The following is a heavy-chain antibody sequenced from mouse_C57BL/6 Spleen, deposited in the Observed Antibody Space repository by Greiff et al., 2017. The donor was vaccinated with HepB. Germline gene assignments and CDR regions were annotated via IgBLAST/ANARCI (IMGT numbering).Heavy chain of an antibody. D-gene: IGHD4-1*01. CDR2: IDPSDSYT. Sequence: QVQLQQPGAELVMPGASVKLSCKASGYTFTSYWMHWVKQRPGQGLEWIGEIDPSDSYTNYNQKFKGKSTLTVDKSSSTAYMQLSSLTSEDSAVYYCATGRFGFAYWGQGTLVTVSA. CDR3: ATGRFGFAY. V-gene: IGHV1-69*01. CDR1: GYTFTSYW. J-gene: IGHJ3*01.